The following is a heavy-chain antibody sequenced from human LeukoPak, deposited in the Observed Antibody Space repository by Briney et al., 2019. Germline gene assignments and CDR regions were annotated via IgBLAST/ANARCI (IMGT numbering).Heavy chain of an antibody. CDR2: INPNSGGT. Sequence: ASVKVSCKASGYTFTCYYMHWVRQAPGQGLEWMGWINPNSGGTNYAQKFQGRVTMTRDTSISTAYMELSRLRSDDTAVYYCARDIPGGYCSSTSCYTGDWFDPWGQGTLVTVSS. CDR3: ARDIPGGYCSSTSCYTGDWFDP. J-gene: IGHJ5*02. D-gene: IGHD2-2*02. V-gene: IGHV1-2*02. CDR1: GYTFTCYY.